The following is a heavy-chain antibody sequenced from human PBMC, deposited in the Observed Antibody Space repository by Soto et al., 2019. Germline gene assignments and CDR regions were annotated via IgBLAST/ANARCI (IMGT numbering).Heavy chain of an antibody. J-gene: IGHJ4*02. V-gene: IGHV4-30-4*01. CDR2: IFDSGTT. CDR3: ARGPSGDKVHY. D-gene: IGHD7-27*01. CDR1: GGSITSDYSC. Sequence: QVQLQESGPGLVKPSQTLSLTCTVSGGSITSDYSCWSWIRQPPGEGLEWIGHIFDSGTTYTNPSLRSQVAISLDTSKNHFSRTLSSGTAADTAVYYCARGPSGDKVHYWGQGALVTVSS.